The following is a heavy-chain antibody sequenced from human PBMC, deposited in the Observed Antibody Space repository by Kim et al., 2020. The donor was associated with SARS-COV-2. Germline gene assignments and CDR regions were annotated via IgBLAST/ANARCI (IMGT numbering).Heavy chain of an antibody. CDR1: GGSFSGYY. Sequence: SETLSLTCAVYGGSFSGYYWSWIRQPPGKGLEWIGEINHSGSTNYNPSLKSRVTISVDTSKNQFSLKLSSVTAADTAVYYCAREELLWFGESLYYFDYWGQGTLVTVSS. CDR2: INHSGST. CDR3: AREELLWFGESLYYFDY. V-gene: IGHV4-34*01. D-gene: IGHD3-10*01. J-gene: IGHJ4*02.